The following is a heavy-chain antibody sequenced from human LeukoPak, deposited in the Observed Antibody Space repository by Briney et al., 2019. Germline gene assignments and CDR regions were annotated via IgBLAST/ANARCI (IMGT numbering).Heavy chain of an antibody. D-gene: IGHD3-22*01. V-gene: IGHV3-15*01. CDR2: IKSKGNGGTT. CDR3: ATDVPESSGYPFDY. Sequence: GGSLRLSCAASGFTFSNAWMSWVRQAPGKGLEWVAHIKSKGNGGTTEYAAPVTGRFTITRDDSRHTLSLQMNSLKSEDTSVYYCATDVPESSGYPFDYWGQGTLVTVSS. J-gene: IGHJ4*02. CDR1: GFTFSNAW.